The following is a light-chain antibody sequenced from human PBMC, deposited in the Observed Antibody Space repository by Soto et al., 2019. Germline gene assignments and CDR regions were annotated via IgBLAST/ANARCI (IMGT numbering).Light chain of an antibody. Sequence: QSALTQPASVSGSPGQSITISCTRTSSDVGGYNYVSWYQQHPGKAPKLMIYDVSNRPSGVSNRFSGSKSGNTASLTISGLQAEDEADYYCSSYTSSSTYVVFGGGTQLTVL. J-gene: IGLJ2*01. V-gene: IGLV2-14*01. CDR1: SSDVGGYNY. CDR2: DVS. CDR3: SSYTSSSTYVV.